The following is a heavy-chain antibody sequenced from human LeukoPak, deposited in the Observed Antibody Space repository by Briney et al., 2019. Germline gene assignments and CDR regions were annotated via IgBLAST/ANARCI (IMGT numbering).Heavy chain of an antibody. CDR2: ISSSGSTI. D-gene: IGHD2-15*01. CDR3: ARLVYCSGGSCTYYFDY. Sequence: GGSLRLSCAASGFTVSSNYMSWIRQAPGKGLEWVSYISSSGSTIYYADSVKGRFTISRDNAKNSLYLQMNSLRAEDTAVYYCARLVYCSGGSCTYYFDYWGQGTLVTVSS. CDR1: GFTVSSNY. V-gene: IGHV3-11*01. J-gene: IGHJ4*02.